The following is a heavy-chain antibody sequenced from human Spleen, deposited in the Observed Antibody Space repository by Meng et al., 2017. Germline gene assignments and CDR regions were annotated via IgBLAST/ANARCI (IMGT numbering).Heavy chain of an antibody. CDR2: IWYDGSNK. CDR1: GFTFSSYG. D-gene: IGHD6-13*01. V-gene: IGHV3-33*01. CDR3: ARVRPAGRFCDY. Sequence: GESLKISCAASGFTFSSYGMHWVRQAPGKGLEWVAVIWYDGSNKYYADSVKGRFTISRDNSKNALYLQMNSLRAEDTAVYYCARVRPAGRFCDYWGQGTLVTVSS. J-gene: IGHJ4*02.